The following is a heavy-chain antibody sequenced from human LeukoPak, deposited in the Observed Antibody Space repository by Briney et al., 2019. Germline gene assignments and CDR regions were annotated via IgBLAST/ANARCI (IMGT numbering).Heavy chain of an antibody. V-gene: IGHV4-4*02. CDR3: ARGFYGSGSYSSPGFHACDV. CDR1: GGSISSSNW. D-gene: IGHD3-10*01. J-gene: IGHJ3*01. CDR2: IYHSGST. Sequence: SGTLSLTCAVSGGSISSSNWWSWVRQPPGKGLEWIGEIYHSGSTDYNPSLESRVSISVDKSKNQFSLKLSSVTAADTAVYYCARGFYGSGSYSSPGFHACDVWGQGTMVTVSS.